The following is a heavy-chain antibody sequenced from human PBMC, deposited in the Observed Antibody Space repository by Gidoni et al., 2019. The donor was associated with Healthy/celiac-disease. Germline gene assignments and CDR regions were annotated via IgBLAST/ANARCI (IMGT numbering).Heavy chain of an antibody. V-gene: IGHV3-48*03. CDR1: GFTFSSYE. Sequence: EVQLVESGGGLVQPGGSLRLSCAASGFTFSSYEMNWVRQAPGKGLEWVSYISSSGSTIYYADSVKGRFTISRDNAKNSLYLQMNSLRAEDTAVYYCAGDYYDSSGYFRSKERKNDYWGQGTLVTVSS. CDR2: ISSSGSTI. J-gene: IGHJ4*02. CDR3: AGDYYDSSGYFRSKERKNDY. D-gene: IGHD3-22*01.